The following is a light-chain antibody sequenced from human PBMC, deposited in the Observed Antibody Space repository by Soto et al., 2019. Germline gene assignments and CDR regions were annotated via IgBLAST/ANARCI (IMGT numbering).Light chain of an antibody. CDR3: SSYAGNADVV. Sequence: QSALTQPASVSGSPGQSITISCTGTSRDVGSYNLVSWYQQHPGKAPKLMIYEGIKRPSGVSNRFSGSKSGNTASLTISGLQAEDEADYYCSSYAGNADVVFGRGTQLTVL. V-gene: IGLV2-23*01. CDR1: SRDVGSYNL. CDR2: EGI. J-gene: IGLJ2*01.